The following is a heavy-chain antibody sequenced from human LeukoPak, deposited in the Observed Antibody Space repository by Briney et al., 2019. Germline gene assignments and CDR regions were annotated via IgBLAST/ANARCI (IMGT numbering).Heavy chain of an antibody. V-gene: IGHV3-48*03. CDR3: RTYDSSGYTHEYYMDV. CDR2: ISSSGSTI. Sequence: PGGSLRLSCAASGFTFSSYEMNWVRQAPGKGLEWVSYISSSGSTIYYADSVKGRFTISRDNAKNSLYLQMNSLRAEDTAVYYCRTYDSSGYTHEYYMDVWGKGTTVTISS. CDR1: GFTFSSYE. D-gene: IGHD3-22*01. J-gene: IGHJ6*03.